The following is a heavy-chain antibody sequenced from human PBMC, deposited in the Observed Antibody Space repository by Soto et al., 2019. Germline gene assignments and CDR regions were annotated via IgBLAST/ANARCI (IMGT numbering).Heavy chain of an antibody. D-gene: IGHD3-9*01. CDR3: ASDILTGYGFDI. CDR1: GGSISSGGYY. V-gene: IGHV4-31*03. CDR2: IYYSGST. J-gene: IGHJ3*02. Sequence: SETLSHTCTVSGGSISSGGYYWSWIRQHPGKGLEWIGYIYYSGSTYYNPSLKSRVTISVDTSKNQFSLKLSSVTAADTAVYYCASDILTGYGFDIWGQGTMVTVSS.